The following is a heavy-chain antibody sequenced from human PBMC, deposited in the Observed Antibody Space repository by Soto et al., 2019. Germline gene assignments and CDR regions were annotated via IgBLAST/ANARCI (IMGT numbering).Heavy chain of an antibody. CDR3: AKDTNYGSGSQYDY. V-gene: IGHV3-23*01. CDR2: ISGSGGST. J-gene: IGHJ4*02. D-gene: IGHD3-10*01. CDR1: GFTFSSYA. Sequence: EVQLLESGGGLLQPGGSLRLSCAASGFTFSSYAMSWVRQAPGKGLEWVSAISGSGGSTYYADSVKGRFTISRDNSKNTLYLQMNSLRAEDTAVYYCAKDTNYGSGSQYDYWGQGTLVTVSS.